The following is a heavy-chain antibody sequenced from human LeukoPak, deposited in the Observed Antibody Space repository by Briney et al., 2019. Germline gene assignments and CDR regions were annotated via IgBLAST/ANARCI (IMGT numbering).Heavy chain of an antibody. CDR2: IRSSGSTI. Sequence: GGSLRLSCRGSGFTFSSHEVHWVRQAPGKGLEWVTHIRSSGSTIFSADSVKGRFTISRDNAENSLYLQMHSMSPEDTAVYHCARETKYCSGGICHGAFDTWGLGTMVTVSS. D-gene: IGHD2-15*01. CDR3: ARETKYCSGGICHGAFDT. CDR1: GFTFSSHE. V-gene: IGHV3-48*03. J-gene: IGHJ3*02.